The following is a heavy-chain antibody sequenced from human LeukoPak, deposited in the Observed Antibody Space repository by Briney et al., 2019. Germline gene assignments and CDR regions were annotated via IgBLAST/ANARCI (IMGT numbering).Heavy chain of an antibody. CDR3: ARVLPYCSSTSCSTQGAFDI. J-gene: IGHJ3*02. V-gene: IGHV4-59*01. CDR2: IYYSGST. D-gene: IGHD2-2*01. Sequence: SETLSLTCTVSGGSISSYYWSWIRQPPGKGLEWIGYIYYSGSTNYNPSLKGRVAISVDTSKNQFSLKLSSVTAADTAVYYCARVLPYCSSTSCSTQGAFDIWGQGTMVTVSS. CDR1: GGSISSYY.